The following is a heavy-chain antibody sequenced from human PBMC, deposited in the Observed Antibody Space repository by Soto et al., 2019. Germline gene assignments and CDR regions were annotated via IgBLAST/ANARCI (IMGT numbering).Heavy chain of an antibody. J-gene: IGHJ4*02. Sequence: EVHLFQSGGDLVQPGGSLRLSCAASGFTFSTYAMTWVRQAAGKGLELVSTISDSSATYYADSVKGRFTISRDNSKNTLYLEMTSLRADDTAVYYCAKNKGGNYCTRTSCLYSFDYWGQGTLVTVSS. D-gene: IGHD2-2*01. CDR1: GFTFSTYA. CDR2: ISDSSAT. CDR3: AKNKGGNYCTRTSCLYSFDY. V-gene: IGHV3-23*01.